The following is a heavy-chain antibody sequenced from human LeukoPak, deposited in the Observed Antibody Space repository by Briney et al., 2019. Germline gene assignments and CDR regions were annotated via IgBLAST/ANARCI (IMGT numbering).Heavy chain of an antibody. V-gene: IGHV3-11*06. CDR3: ARAALYCSSTSCYNTDY. D-gene: IGHD2-2*02. Sequence: GGSLRLSCAASGFTFSDYYMSWIRQAPGKGLEWVSSISSSSSYIYYADSVKGRFTISRDNAKNSLYLQMNSLRAEDTAVYYCARAALYCSSTSCYNTDYWGQGTLVTVSS. CDR2: ISSSSSYI. CDR1: GFTFSDYY. J-gene: IGHJ4*02.